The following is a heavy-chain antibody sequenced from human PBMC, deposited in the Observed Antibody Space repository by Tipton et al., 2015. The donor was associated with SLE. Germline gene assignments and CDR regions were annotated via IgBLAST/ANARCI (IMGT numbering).Heavy chain of an antibody. Sequence: TLSLTCTVSGGSISSGSYYWSWIRQPAGKGLEWIGRIYTSGSTNYNPSLKSRVTISVDTSKNQFSLKLSSVTAADTAVYYCARGLWIQGYYFDYWGQGTLVTVSS. CDR2: IYTSGST. CDR1: GGSISSGSYY. CDR3: ARGLWIQGYYFDY. V-gene: IGHV4-61*02. D-gene: IGHD1-1*01. J-gene: IGHJ4*02.